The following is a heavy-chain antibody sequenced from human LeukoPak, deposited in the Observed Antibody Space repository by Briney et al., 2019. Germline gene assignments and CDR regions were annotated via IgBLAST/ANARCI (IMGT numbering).Heavy chain of an antibody. CDR1: GGSISSSNW. V-gene: IGHV4-4*02. Sequence: SGTLSLTCAVSGGSISSSNWWSWVRQPPGKGLEWIGEIYHSGSTNYNPSLKSRVTISVDTSRNQFSLKLSSVTAADTAVYYCAGLINVDTAMVYYFDYWGQGTLVTVSS. CDR3: AGLINVDTAMVYYFDY. CDR2: IYHSGST. J-gene: IGHJ4*02. D-gene: IGHD5-18*01.